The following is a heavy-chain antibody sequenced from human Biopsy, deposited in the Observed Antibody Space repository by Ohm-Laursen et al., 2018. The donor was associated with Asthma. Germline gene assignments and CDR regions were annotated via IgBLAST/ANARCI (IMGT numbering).Heavy chain of an antibody. V-gene: IGHV4-39*01. CDR1: GASIRGSGSY. D-gene: IGHD5-12*01. CDR3: ASPVNRAFGGYEWAAVFDY. CDR2: THYSGST. Sequence: TLSLTCTVSGASIRGSGSYWAWIRQAPGKGPEWIGTTHYSGSTFYKPSLRSRVTMSLDTSTNQFSLRLRSVTATGTAVYYCASPVNRAFGGYEWAAVFDYWGQGILVTVSS. J-gene: IGHJ4*02.